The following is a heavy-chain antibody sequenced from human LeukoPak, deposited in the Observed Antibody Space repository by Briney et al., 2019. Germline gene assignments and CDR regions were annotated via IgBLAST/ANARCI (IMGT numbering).Heavy chain of an antibody. J-gene: IGHJ4*02. V-gene: IGHV3-48*03. Sequence: HAGGSLRLSCAASGFTFSSYEMNWVRQAPGKGLEWVSYISSSGSTIYYADSVKGRFTISRDNAKNSLYLQMNSLRAEDTAVYYCARDLDFGVVIIRYYFDYWGQGTLVTVSS. D-gene: IGHD3-3*01. CDR2: ISSSGSTI. CDR3: ARDLDFGVVIIRYYFDY. CDR1: GFTFSSYE.